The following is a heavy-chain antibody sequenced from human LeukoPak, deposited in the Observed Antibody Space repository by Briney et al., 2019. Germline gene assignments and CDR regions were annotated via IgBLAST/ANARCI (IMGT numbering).Heavy chain of an antibody. Sequence: PSETLSLTCAVYGGSFSGYYWSWIRQPPGKGLEWIGEINHSGSTNYNPSLKSRVTISVDTSKNQFSLKLSSVTAADTAVYYCARATNYDLWSAYYHHMDVWAKGPRSPSPQ. V-gene: IGHV4-34*01. CDR1: GGSFSGYY. D-gene: IGHD3-3*01. J-gene: IGHJ6*04. CDR2: INHSGST. CDR3: ARATNYDLWSAYYHHMDV.